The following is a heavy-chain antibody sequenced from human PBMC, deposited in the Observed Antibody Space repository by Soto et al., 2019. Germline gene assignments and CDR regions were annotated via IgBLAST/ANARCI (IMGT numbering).Heavy chain of an antibody. CDR1: GGSFSGYY. CDR2: INHSGST. J-gene: IGHJ4*02. V-gene: IGHV4-34*01. Sequence: QVQLQQWGAGLLKPSETLSLTCAVYGGSFSGYYWSWIRQPPGKGLEWIGEINHSGSTNYNPSLKSRVTISVDTSKNQFSRKLSSVTAADTAVYYCARLRGYSSSWYSDYWGQGTLVTVSS. CDR3: ARLRGYSSSWYSDY. D-gene: IGHD6-13*01.